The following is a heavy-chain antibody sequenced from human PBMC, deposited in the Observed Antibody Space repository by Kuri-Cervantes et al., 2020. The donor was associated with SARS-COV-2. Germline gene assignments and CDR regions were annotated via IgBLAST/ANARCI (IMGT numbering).Heavy chain of an antibody. CDR3: ARDPRYCSSTSCYNYFDY. J-gene: IGHJ4*02. D-gene: IGHD2-2*02. CDR1: GFTFSSYE. CDR2: ISTGGSTT. V-gene: IGHV3-48*03. Sequence: GESLKISCAASGFTFSSYEMNWVRQAPGKGLEWVSYISTGGSTTYYADSVKGRFTISRDNSKNTPYLQMNSLRAEDMAVYYCARDPRYCSSTSCYNYFDYWGQGTLVTVSS.